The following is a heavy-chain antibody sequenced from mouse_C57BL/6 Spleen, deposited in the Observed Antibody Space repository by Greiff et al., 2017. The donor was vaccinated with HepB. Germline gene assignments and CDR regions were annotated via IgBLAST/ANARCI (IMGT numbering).Heavy chain of an antibody. D-gene: IGHD1-1*01. CDR3: ARGVYYDGSIPYCYAMDY. J-gene: IGHJ4*01. CDR1: GYTFTSYW. CDR2: IHPNSGST. V-gene: IGHV1-64*01. Sequence: QVQLQQPGAELVKPGASVKLSCKASGYTFTSYWMHWVKQRPGQGLEWIGMIHPNSGSTNYNEKFKSKATLTVDKSSSTAYMQLSSLTSEDSAVYDGARGVYYDGSIPYCYAMDYWGQGTSVTVAS.